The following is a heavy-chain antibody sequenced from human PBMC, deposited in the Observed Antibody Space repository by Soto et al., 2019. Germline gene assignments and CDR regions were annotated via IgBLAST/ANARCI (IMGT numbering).Heavy chain of an antibody. V-gene: IGHV1-2*02. CDR2: INPKTAAT. Sequence: QVQLVQSGAEVRKSGASVKVSCKASGYTFSDYFIQWLRQAPGQGLEWVAWINPKTAATNYAKTFQDRVTVTSDTSFSTAYLELTRLRPDDTALYYCARIKWGLDYYSGMDVWGQGTAVSVSS. CDR1: GYTFSDYF. J-gene: IGHJ6*02. D-gene: IGHD1-26*01. CDR3: ARIKWGLDYYSGMDV.